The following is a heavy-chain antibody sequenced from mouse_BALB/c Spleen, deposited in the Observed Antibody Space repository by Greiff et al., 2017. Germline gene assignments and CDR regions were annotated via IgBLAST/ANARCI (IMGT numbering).Heavy chain of an antibody. Sequence: EVMLVESGGGLVQPGGSLKLSCAASGFTFSSYTMSWVRQTPEKRLEWVAYISNGGGSTYYPDTVKGRFTISRDNAKNTLYLQMSSLKSEDTAMYYCAGYYYAMDYWGQGTSVTVSS. CDR2: ISNGGGST. J-gene: IGHJ4*01. CDR3: AGYYYAMDY. V-gene: IGHV5-12-2*01. CDR1: GFTFSSYT.